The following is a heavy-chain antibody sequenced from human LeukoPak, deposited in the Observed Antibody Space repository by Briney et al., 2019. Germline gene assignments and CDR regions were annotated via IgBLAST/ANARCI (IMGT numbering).Heavy chain of an antibody. Sequence: PSETLSLTCAVSGGSFLGYHWNWIRQVPGKGLEWIGEINHRGITNYNPSLKSRVTISVDTSKNQFSLRLRSVTAADTAVYYCARDPTTVITTPYYFDDWGQGTLVTVSS. J-gene: IGHJ4*02. V-gene: IGHV4-34*01. D-gene: IGHD4-23*01. CDR2: INHRGIT. CDR1: GGSFLGYH. CDR3: ARDPTTVITTPYYFDD.